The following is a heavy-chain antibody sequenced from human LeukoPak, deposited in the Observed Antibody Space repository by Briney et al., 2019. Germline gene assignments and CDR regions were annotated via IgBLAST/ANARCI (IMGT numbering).Heavy chain of an antibody. CDR3: AKERSHGCFDAFDI. D-gene: IGHD1-26*01. J-gene: IGHJ3*02. V-gene: IGHV3-23*01. Sequence: GGSLRLSCAASGFTFSSYAMSWVRQAPGKGLEWVSAISGSVGSTYYADSVKVPFTISRDNSKNTLYLQMNSLRAEETGVYYCAKERSHGCFDAFDIWGQGTMVTVSS. CDR2: ISGSVGST. CDR1: GFTFSSYA.